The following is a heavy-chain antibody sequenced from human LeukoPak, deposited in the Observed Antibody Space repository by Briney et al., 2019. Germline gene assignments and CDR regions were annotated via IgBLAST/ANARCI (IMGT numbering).Heavy chain of an antibody. D-gene: IGHD5-24*01. Sequence: PGGSLRLSCAASGFTFSSYWMHWVRQAPGKGLVWVSRINSDGSSISYADSVKGRFTISRDNAKNTLYLQMNSLRAEDTAVYYCARGTWATLYYYYMDVWGKGTTVTVSS. J-gene: IGHJ6*03. CDR2: INSDGSSI. V-gene: IGHV3-74*01. CDR3: ARGTWATLYYYYMDV. CDR1: GFTFSSYW.